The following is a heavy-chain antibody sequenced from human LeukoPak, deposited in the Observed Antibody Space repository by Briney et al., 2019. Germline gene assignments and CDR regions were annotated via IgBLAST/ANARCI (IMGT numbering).Heavy chain of an antibody. V-gene: IGHV4-34*01. CDR2: INHSGNT. J-gene: IGHJ6*03. Sequence: SETLSLTCSVNGGSFSGYYWSWIRQPPGKGLEWNGEINHSGNTNYNPSLKSRVTISGDTSKNQFSLKLSSVTAADTAVYYCETSSSATIDYFYDYIDVWGKGTTVTVSS. CDR1: GGSFSGYY. D-gene: IGHD2-15*01. CDR3: ETSSSATIDYFYDYIDV.